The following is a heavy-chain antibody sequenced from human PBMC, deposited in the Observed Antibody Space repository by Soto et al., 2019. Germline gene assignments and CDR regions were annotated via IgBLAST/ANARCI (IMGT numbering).Heavy chain of an antibody. V-gene: IGHV1-2*02. Sequence: ASVKVSCKASGYTFTGYYMHWVRQAPGQGLEWMGWINPNSGGTNYAQKFQGRVTMTRDTSISTAYMELSRLRSDDTAVYYCARDQDSSGWYDYWGQGTLATVSS. J-gene: IGHJ4*02. CDR2: INPNSGGT. CDR1: GYTFTGYY. D-gene: IGHD6-19*01. CDR3: ARDQDSSGWYDY.